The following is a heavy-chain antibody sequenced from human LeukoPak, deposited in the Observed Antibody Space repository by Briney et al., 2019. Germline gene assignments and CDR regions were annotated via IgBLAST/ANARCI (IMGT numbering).Heavy chain of an antibody. J-gene: IGHJ4*02. CDR3: ARRRVTVIVVSTFDS. CDR2: VADYGSV. CDR1: GGSFTNYF. Sequence: PSETLSLTCAVYGGSFTNYFWSWVRQSPGKGLEWIGEVADYGSVNYNPSLQSRVTISLDTSKNHFSLKVSSMTAADTAVYYCARRRVTVIVVSTFDSWGQGILVTVSS. V-gene: IGHV4-34*01. D-gene: IGHD3-22*01.